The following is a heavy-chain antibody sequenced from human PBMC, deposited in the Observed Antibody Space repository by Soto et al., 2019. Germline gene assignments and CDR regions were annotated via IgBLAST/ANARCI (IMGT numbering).Heavy chain of an antibody. Sequence: GGSLRLSCAASGFTFSSHWMSWVRQAPGKGLEWVANIKEDGSEKNYVDSVKGRFTISRDNAKNSLYLQMNSLRAEDTAVYYCAKAEFWGQGTLVTVSS. V-gene: IGHV3-7*05. J-gene: IGHJ4*02. CDR2: IKEDGSEK. CDR1: GFTFSSHW. CDR3: AKAEF.